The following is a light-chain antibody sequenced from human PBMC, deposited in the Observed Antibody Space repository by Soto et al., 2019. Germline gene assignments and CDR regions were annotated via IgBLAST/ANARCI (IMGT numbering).Light chain of an antibody. CDR1: QGIRNF. CDR2: AAS. J-gene: IGKJ3*01. Sequence: DIQMTQSPPSLSASVGDRVTITSRASQGIRNFVAWYQQKPGKAPKLLIYAASTLQSGVPSRFSGSGSGTDFTLTVNNLHPEDVATYACQKYSSVPVFGPGTKVEIK. V-gene: IGKV1-27*01. CDR3: QKYSSVPV.